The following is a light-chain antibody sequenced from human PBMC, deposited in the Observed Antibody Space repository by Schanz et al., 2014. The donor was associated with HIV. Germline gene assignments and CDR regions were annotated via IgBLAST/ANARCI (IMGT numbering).Light chain of an antibody. CDR2: AAS. V-gene: IGKV3-20*01. CDR1: QTVSSNS. J-gene: IGKJ4*01. Sequence: EIVLTQSPVILSLSPGERATLSCRASQTVSSNSLGWYQQKRGQDPRLLIYAASRRTSGIPDRFSGTGSGTDFPLTISRLEPEDFAVYFCQYFGNSGGTFGGGTKVEIK. CDR3: QYFGNSGGT.